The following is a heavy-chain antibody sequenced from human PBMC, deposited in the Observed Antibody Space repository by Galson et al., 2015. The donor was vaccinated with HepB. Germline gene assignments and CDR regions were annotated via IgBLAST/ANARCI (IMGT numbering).Heavy chain of an antibody. CDR1: GGSISSYY. J-gene: IGHJ6*02. CDR2: IYYSGST. CDR3: ARARWLTGVDV. D-gene: IGHD5-12*01. Sequence: SETLSLTCTVSGGSISSYYWSWIRQPPGKGLEWIGYIYYSGSTNYNPSLKSRVTISVDTSKNQFSLKLSSVTAADTAVYYCARARWLTGVDVWGQGTTVTVSS. V-gene: IGHV4-59*01.